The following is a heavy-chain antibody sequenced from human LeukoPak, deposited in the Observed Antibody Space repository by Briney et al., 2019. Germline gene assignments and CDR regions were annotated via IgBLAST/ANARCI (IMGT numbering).Heavy chain of an antibody. Sequence: GGSLRLSCAASGFTFSSYGMYWVRQAPGKGLEWVAVISYDGSNKYYADSVKGRFTISRGNSKNTLYLQMNSLRAEDAAVYYCARPHYGYLDSWGQGTLVTVSS. D-gene: IGHD4-17*01. J-gene: IGHJ4*02. CDR3: ARPHYGYLDS. V-gene: IGHV3-30*03. CDR1: GFTFSSYG. CDR2: ISYDGSNK.